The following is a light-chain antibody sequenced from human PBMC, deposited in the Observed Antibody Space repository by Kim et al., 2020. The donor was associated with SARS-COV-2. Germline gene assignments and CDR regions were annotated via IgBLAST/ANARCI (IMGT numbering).Light chain of an antibody. V-gene: IGLV2-14*03. CDR1: SSDIGAYDD. Sequence: GQSITISCTGTSSDIGAYDDVSWFQQHPGRAPKLLIFDVSERPSGVSIRFSGSKSVNTASLTISGLQADDEADYYCSSYTNSNTLIFGGGTQLTVL. CDR3: SSYTNSNTLI. J-gene: IGLJ2*01. CDR2: DVS.